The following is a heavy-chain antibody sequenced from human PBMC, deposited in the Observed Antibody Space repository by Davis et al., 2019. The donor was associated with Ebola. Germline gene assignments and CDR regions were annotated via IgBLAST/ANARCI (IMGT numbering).Heavy chain of an antibody. D-gene: IGHD3-22*01. J-gene: IGHJ4*02. CDR2: ISSSSSYI. CDR1: GFTFSSYS. CDR3: ARGGTMIVVVNTPFDY. V-gene: IGHV3-21*01. Sequence: GESLKISCAASGFTFSSYSMNWVRQAPGKGLEWVSSISSSSSYIYYADSVKGRFTISRDNAKNSLYLQMNSLRDEDTAVYYCARGGTMIVVVNTPFDYWGQGTLVTVSS.